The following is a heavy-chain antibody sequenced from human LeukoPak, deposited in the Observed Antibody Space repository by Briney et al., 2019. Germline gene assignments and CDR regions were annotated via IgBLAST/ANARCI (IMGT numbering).Heavy chain of an antibody. CDR2: IYYSGST. D-gene: IGHD4-11*01. Sequence: SETLSLTCTVSGGSINSYYWSWIRQSPGKGLEWIGYIYYSGSTNYNPSLKSRVTISVDTSKNQFSLKLSSVTAADTAVYYCARGSRSNYRNFDYWGQGTLVTVSS. CDR3: ARGSRSNYRNFDY. J-gene: IGHJ4*02. V-gene: IGHV4-59*12. CDR1: GGSINSYY.